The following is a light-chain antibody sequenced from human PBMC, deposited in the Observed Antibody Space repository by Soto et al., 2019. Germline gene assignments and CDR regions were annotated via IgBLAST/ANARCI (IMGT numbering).Light chain of an antibody. CDR1: QSVSTNF. V-gene: IGKV3-20*01. CDR3: QQYGRTSWT. J-gene: IGKJ1*01. CDR2: GAS. Sequence: EIVLTQSPGPLSLSPGEGATLSCRASQSVSTNFFAWYQQKPAQAPRLLIYGASTRDTGIPDRFSGSGSGTDFTLTISRLEPEDFAVYYCQQYGRTSWTFGQGTKVEIK.